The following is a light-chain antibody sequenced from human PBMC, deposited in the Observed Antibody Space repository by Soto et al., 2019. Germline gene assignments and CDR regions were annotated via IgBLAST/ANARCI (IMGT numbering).Light chain of an antibody. Sequence: DFVMTQSPLSLPVTPGGPASISCTSSQSLLHTNGYTFLDWYLQKPGQSPQLLIYLGSNRASGVPDRFSGSGSGTNFTLKISRVEAEDVGVYYCMQALQTPWTFGQGTKVDIK. CDR1: QSLLHTNGYTF. V-gene: IGKV2-28*01. CDR3: MQALQTPWT. J-gene: IGKJ1*01. CDR2: LGS.